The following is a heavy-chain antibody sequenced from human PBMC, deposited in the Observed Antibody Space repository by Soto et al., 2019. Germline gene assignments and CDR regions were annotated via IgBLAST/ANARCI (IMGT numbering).Heavy chain of an antibody. Sequence: GGSLRLSCAASGFTFDDYAMHWVRQAPGKGLEWVSGISWNSGSIGYADSVKGRFTISRDNAKNSLYLQMNSLRAEDTALYYCAKGALVRGVIVGWFDPWGQGTLVTVSS. D-gene: IGHD3-10*01. CDR3: AKGALVRGVIVGWFDP. CDR1: GFTFDDYA. V-gene: IGHV3-9*01. J-gene: IGHJ5*02. CDR2: ISWNSGSI.